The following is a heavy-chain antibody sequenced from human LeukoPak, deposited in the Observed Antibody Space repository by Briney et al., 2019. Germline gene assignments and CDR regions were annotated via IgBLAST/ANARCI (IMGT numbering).Heavy chain of an antibody. CDR3: ARWPSVTLGGDY. CDR2: ISYDGSNK. V-gene: IGHV3-30*04. CDR1: GFTFSSYA. Sequence: GESLRLSCAASGFTFSSYAMHWVRQAPDKGLEWVAVISYDGSNKYYADSVKGRFTISRDNSKNTLYLQMNSLRAEDTAVYYFARWPSVTLGGDYWGQGTLVTVSS. D-gene: IGHD2-2*01. J-gene: IGHJ4*02.